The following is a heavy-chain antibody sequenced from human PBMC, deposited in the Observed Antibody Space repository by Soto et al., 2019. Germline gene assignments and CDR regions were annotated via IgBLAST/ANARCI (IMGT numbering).Heavy chain of an antibody. CDR3: AGGGGVGVAGSAAFDM. V-gene: IGHV1-2*02. CDR2: INPATGAA. CDR1: GYPVTAYY. Sequence: QLHLVQSGAVVKKPGASVTVSCSASGYPVTAYYMHWVRQAPGRGLEWMGGINPATGAAKYTQTFQGKVTMTRDTATNTVFIELSGPATRGAAGFYLAGGGGVGVAGSAAFDMWGQGTLVTVSS. D-gene: IGHD3-3*01. J-gene: IGHJ3*02.